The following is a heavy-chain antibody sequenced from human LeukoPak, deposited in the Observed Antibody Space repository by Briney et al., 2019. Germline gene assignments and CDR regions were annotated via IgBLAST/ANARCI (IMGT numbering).Heavy chain of an antibody. CDR3: ASYSSSWYLGPYYFDY. V-gene: IGHV3-7*01. Sequence: GGSLRLSCAASGFTFSTYWMSWVRQAPGKGLEWVANIKQDGSEKYYVDSVKGRFTISRDNAKNSLYLQMNSLRAEDTAVYYCASYSSSWYLGPYYFDYWGQGTLVTVSS. CDR1: GFTFSTYW. D-gene: IGHD6-13*01. J-gene: IGHJ4*02. CDR2: IKQDGSEK.